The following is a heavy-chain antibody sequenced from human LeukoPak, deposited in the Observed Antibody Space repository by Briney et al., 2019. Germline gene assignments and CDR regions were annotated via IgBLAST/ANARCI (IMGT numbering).Heavy chain of an antibody. D-gene: IGHD3-3*01. V-gene: IGHV1-69*05. Sequence: SVKVFCKASGGTFSSYAISWVRQAPGQGLEWMGGIIPIFGTANYAQKFQGRVTITTDESTSTAYMELSSLRSEDTAVYYCARAGSDYDFWSGYYREAFDIWGQGTMVTVSS. J-gene: IGHJ3*02. CDR3: ARAGSDYDFWSGYYREAFDI. CDR1: GGTFSSYA. CDR2: IIPIFGTA.